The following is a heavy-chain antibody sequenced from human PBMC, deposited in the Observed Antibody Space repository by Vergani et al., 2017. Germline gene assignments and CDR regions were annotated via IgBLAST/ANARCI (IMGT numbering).Heavy chain of an antibody. D-gene: IGHD3-22*01. J-gene: IGHJ5*02. CDR2: IYTRGST. CDR1: GGSISSGNYY. V-gene: IGHV4-61*02. CDR3: AREKDDDSSGYYLNNWFDP. Sequence: QVQLQESGPGLVKPSQTLSLTCTVSGGSISSGNYYWSWIRKPAGKGLEWIGRIYTRGSTNYNPSLKSRVTISVDTSKNQFSLKLSSVTAADTAVYYCAREKDDDSSGYYLNNWFDPWGQGTLVTVSS.